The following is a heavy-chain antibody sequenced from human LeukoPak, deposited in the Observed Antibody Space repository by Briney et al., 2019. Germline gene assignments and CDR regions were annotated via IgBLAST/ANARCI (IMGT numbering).Heavy chain of an antibody. CDR3: ARLGGGDSSDY. Sequence: SETLPLTCAVYGGSFSGYYWSWIRQPPGKGLEWIGEINHSGSTNYSPSLKSRVTISVDTSKNQFSLKLSSVTAADTAVYYCARLGGGDSSDYWGQGTLVTVSS. CDR2: INHSGST. D-gene: IGHD2-21*01. V-gene: IGHV4-34*01. J-gene: IGHJ4*02. CDR1: GGSFSGYY.